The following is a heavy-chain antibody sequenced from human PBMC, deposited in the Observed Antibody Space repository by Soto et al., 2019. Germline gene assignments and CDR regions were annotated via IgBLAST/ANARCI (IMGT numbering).Heavy chain of an antibody. Sequence: SETLSLTCAVYGGSFSGHYWSWIRQPPGKGLEWIGEINHSGSTNYNPSIKSRVTISVDTSKNQFSLKLSSVTAADTAVYYCARGDSSGWLDYWGQGTLVTVSS. D-gene: IGHD6-19*01. CDR2: INHSGST. J-gene: IGHJ4*02. CDR3: ARGDSSGWLDY. CDR1: GGSFSGHY. V-gene: IGHV4-34*01.